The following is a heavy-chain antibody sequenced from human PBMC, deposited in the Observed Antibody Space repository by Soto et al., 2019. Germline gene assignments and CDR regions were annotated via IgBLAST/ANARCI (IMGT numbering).Heavy chain of an antibody. V-gene: IGHV4-30-2*01. CDR1: GGSISSGGYS. D-gene: IGHD5-18*01. CDR2: IFHSGST. J-gene: IGHJ6*02. CDR3: ARGGYSSKYYFYYGMDV. Sequence: SETLSLTCAVSGGSISSGGYSRSWIRQPPGKGLEWIGYIFHSGSTYYNPSLKSRVTITVDTSKNQFSLKLSSVTAADTAVYYCARGGYSSKYYFYYGMDVWGQGTTVTVSS.